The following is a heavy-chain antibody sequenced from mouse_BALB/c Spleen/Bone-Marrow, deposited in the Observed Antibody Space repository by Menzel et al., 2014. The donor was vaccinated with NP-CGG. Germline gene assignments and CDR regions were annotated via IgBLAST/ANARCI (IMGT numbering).Heavy chain of an antibody. CDR1: GFSLTSYG. CDR2: IWAGGST. J-gene: IGHJ4*01. CDR3: ARGSYYEGAMDY. Sequence: VQLVESGPGLVAPSQSLSITCTVSGFSLTSYGVHWVRQPPGKVLEWLGVIWAGGSTNYNSALMSRLSISKDNSKSQVFLKMNSLQTEDTATYYCARGSYYEGAMDYWGQGTSVTVSS. V-gene: IGHV2-9*02. D-gene: IGHD1-1*01.